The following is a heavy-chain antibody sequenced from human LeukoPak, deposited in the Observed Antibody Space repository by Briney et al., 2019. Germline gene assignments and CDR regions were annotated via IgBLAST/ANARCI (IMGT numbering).Heavy chain of an antibody. V-gene: IGHV3-43*01. CDR1: GFTFDDYT. D-gene: IGHD2-2*02. J-gene: IGHJ4*02. CDR2: ISWDGGST. CDR3: AKGVNQLLYAHFDY. Sequence: GGSLRLSCAASGFTFDDYTMHWVRQAPGKGLEWVSLISWDGGSTYYADSVKGRFTISRDNSKNSLYLQMNSLRTEVTALYYCAKGVNQLLYAHFDYWGQGTLVTVSS.